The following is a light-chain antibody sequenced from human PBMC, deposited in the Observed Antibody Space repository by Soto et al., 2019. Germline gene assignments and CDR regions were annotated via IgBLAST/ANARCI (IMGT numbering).Light chain of an antibody. CDR2: DAS. J-gene: IGKJ4*01. CDR3: QTYNSDPLT. Sequence: DIQMTHSPSSLSASVGDIVTFTCRASQGIATYLAWYQQKPGKVPKLLLSDASTVQSGVPSRFYGSGSGTDFTLTISSLQPADVATYYYQTYNSDPLTFGGGTKVEIK. CDR1: QGIATY. V-gene: IGKV1-27*01.